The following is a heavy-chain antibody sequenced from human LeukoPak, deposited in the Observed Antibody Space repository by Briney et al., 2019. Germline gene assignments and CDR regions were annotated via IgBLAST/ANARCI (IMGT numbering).Heavy chain of an antibody. CDR2: ISAYNGNT. Sequence: ASVKVCCKASGYTFTSYGISWVRQAPGQGLEWMGWISAYNGNTNYAQKLQGRVTMTTDTSTSIAYMELRSLRSDDTAVYYCARDHSSSTSRYSVAYDYWGQGTLVTVSS. D-gene: IGHD2-2*02. CDR1: GYTFTSYG. J-gene: IGHJ4*02. CDR3: ARDHSSSTSRYSVAYDY. V-gene: IGHV1-18*01.